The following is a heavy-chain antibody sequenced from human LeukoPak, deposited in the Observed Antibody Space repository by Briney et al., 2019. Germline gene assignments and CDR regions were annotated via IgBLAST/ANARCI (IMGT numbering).Heavy chain of an antibody. CDR3: ASGAPSYCSGGSCYRGFDY. Sequence: GASVKVSCKASGYTFTGYYMHWVRQAPGQGLEWMGWINPNSGGTNYAQKFQGRVTMTRDTSVSTAYMELSRLRSDDTAVYYCASGAPSYCSGGSCYRGFDYWGQGTLVTVSS. J-gene: IGHJ4*02. CDR1: GYTFTGYY. D-gene: IGHD2-15*01. CDR2: INPNSGGT. V-gene: IGHV1-2*02.